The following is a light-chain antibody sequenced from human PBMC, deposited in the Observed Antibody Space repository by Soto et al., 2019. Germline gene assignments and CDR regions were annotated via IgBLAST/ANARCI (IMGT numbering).Light chain of an antibody. Sequence: EIVLTQSPATLSLSPWDIATLSCRASQTISSTYLAWYQHKPGQAPRLLIYDASLRATGVPDRFSGSGSGTDFTLTITRLEPDDSAVYYCQQHGISHITFGQGTRLEIK. CDR3: QQHGISHIT. CDR2: DAS. V-gene: IGKV3-20*01. CDR1: QTISSTY. J-gene: IGKJ5*01.